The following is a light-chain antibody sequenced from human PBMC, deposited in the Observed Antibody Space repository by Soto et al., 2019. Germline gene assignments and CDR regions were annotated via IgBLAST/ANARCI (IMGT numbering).Light chain of an antibody. CDR2: GAS. Sequence: VMTQSPDTLSASPGERATLSCRASQGISSLLAWYQQKPGQAPRLLIYGASTRATGIPARFSGSGSGTDFTLTISRLEPEDFAVYYCQQYGSSPQWTFGQGTKVDIK. J-gene: IGKJ1*01. CDR1: QGISSL. V-gene: IGKV3-20*01. CDR3: QQYGSSPQWT.